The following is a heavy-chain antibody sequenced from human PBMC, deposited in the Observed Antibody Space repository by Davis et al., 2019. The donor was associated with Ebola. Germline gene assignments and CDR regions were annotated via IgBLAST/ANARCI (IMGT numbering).Heavy chain of an antibody. CDR2: IDSSSTYI. D-gene: IGHD2/OR15-2a*01. Sequence: GESLKISCAASGFTFSSYTINWVRQAPGKGLEWVSSIDSSSTYIYYSGSVKGRFTISRDNAKNSLYLQMNSLRVEDTAFYYCARTLKNMADWGDYSYMDVWGKGTTVTVSS. CDR3: ARTLKNMADWGDYSYMDV. V-gene: IGHV3-21*01. CDR1: GFTFSSYT. J-gene: IGHJ6*03.